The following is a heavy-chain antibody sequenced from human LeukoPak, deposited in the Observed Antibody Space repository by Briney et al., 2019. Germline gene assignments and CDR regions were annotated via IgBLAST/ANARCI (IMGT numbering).Heavy chain of an antibody. D-gene: IGHD6-13*01. CDR3: ARTPGIAALYYFDY. CDR2: IYYTGST. J-gene: IGHJ4*02. V-gene: IGHV4-39*07. Sequence: SETLSLTCTVSGGSISSSSYYWGWIRQPPGKELEWIGSIYYTGSTYYNPSLKSRVTISVDTSKNQFSLKLSSVTAADTAVYYCARTPGIAALYYFDYWGQGTLVTVSS. CDR1: GGSISSSSYY.